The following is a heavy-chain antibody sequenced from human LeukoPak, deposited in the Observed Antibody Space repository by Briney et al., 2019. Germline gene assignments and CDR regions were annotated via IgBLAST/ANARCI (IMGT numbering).Heavy chain of an antibody. J-gene: IGHJ4*02. CDR3: ARHGSTSRFNPFDY. V-gene: IGHV3-48*03. CDR2: ISNSGGTI. D-gene: IGHD6-6*01. CDR1: GFTFSSYE. Sequence: GGSLRLSCAGSGFTFSSYEMNWVRQAPGKGLEWISYISNSGGTIYYADSVKGRFTISRDNAKNSLYLQMNSLRAEDTAVYYFARHGSTSRFNPFDYWGQGTLVTVSS.